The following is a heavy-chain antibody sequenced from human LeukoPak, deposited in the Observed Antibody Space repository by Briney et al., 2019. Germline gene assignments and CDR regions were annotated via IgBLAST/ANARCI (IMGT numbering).Heavy chain of an antibody. CDR2: ISGSGGST. D-gene: IGHD4-17*01. CDR1: GFTFSSYA. J-gene: IGHJ4*02. V-gene: IGHV3-23*01. CDR3: GKDPGRGGDPTFDY. Sequence: PGGSLRLSCAASGFTFSSYAMSWVRQAPGKGLEWVSAISGSGGSTYYADSVKGRFTISRDNSKNTLYLQMNSLRAEDTAVYYCGKDPGRGGDPTFDYWGQGTLVPVSS.